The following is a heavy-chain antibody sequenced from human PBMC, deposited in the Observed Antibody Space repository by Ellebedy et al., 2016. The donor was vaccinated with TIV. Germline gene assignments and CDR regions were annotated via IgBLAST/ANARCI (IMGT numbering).Heavy chain of an antibody. D-gene: IGHD3-9*01. CDR3: ARGERNFDWLSHHYNYYGMDV. CDR2: INHSGST. CDR1: GESFSGYY. Sequence: MPSETLSLTCAVYGESFSGYYWSWIRQPPGKGLEWIGEINHSGSTTYNPSLKSRVTVSVDTSKNQFSLKLNSVTAADTAVYYCARGERNFDWLSHHYNYYGMDVWGQGTAGTVSS. V-gene: IGHV4-34*01. J-gene: IGHJ6*02.